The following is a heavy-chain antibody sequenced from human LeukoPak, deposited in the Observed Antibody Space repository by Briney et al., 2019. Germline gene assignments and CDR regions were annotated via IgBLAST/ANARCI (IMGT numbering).Heavy chain of an antibody. V-gene: IGHV1-24*01. CDR1: GYTLTELS. J-gene: IGHJ6*02. CDR3: ATGRILYYYGMDV. Sequence: RASVTVSFKVSGYTLTELSMHWVRQAPGKGLEWMGGFDPEDGETIYAQKFQGRVTMTEDTSTDTAYMELSSLRSEDTAVYYCATGRILYYYGMDVWGQGTTVTVSS. CDR2: FDPEDGET.